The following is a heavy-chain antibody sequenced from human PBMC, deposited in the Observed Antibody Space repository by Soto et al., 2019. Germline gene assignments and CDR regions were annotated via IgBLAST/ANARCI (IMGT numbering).Heavy chain of an antibody. CDR3: VKVSASNYCYYGMDV. V-gene: IGHV3-64D*06. D-gene: IGHD2-15*01. CDR2: ISSNGGST. Sequence: GGSLRLSCSASGFTFSSYAMHWVRQAPGKGLEYVSAISSNGGSTYYADSVKGRFTISRDNSKNTLYLQMSSLRAEDTAVYYCVKVSASNYCYYGMDVWGQGTTVTVAS. J-gene: IGHJ6*02. CDR1: GFTFSSYA.